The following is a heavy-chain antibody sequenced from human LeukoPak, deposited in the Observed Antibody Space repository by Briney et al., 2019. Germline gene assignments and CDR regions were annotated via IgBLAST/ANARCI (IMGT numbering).Heavy chain of an antibody. CDR3: ARPRYGDYGLDY. Sequence: ASVKVSCMASGYTFTSYYMHWVRQAPGQGLEWMGIISRSDNSTSYAQKFQGRVTMTRDTSTSTVYMELSSLRSDDTAVYYCARPRYGDYGLDYWGQGTLVTVSS. CDR1: GYTFTSYY. V-gene: IGHV1-46*01. D-gene: IGHD4-17*01. CDR2: ISRSDNST. J-gene: IGHJ4*02.